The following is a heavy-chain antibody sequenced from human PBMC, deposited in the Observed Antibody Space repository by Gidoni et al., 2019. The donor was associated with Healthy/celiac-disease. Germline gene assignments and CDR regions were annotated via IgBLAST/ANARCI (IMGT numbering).Heavy chain of an antibody. Sequence: EVQLVQSGAEVKKPGESLRISCKGSGYSFTSYWISWVRQMPGKGLEWMGRIDPSDSYTNYSPSFQGHVTISADKSISTAYLQWSSLKASDTAMYYCARLDPIAAAINPYIPSDYWGQGTLVTVSS. CDR1: GYSFTSYW. V-gene: IGHV5-10-1*03. J-gene: IGHJ4*02. CDR3: ARLDPIAAAINPYIPSDY. CDR2: IDPSDSYT. D-gene: IGHD6-13*01.